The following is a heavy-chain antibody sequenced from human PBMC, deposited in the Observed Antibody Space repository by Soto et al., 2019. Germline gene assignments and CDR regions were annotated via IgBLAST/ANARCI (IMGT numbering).Heavy chain of an antibody. Sequence: EVQLVESGGGLVQPGGSLRLSCAASGFTVSSNYMSWVRQAPGKGLEWVSVIYSGGSTYYADSVKGRFTISGHNSKNTLYLQMNSLRAEDTAVYYCASLADHWYFDLWGRGTLVTVSS. V-gene: IGHV3-53*04. CDR3: ASLADHWYFDL. J-gene: IGHJ2*01. CDR1: GFTVSSNY. CDR2: IYSGGST. D-gene: IGHD6-19*01.